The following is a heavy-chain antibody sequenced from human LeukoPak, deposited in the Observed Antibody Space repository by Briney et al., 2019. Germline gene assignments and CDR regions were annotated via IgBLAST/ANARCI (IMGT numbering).Heavy chain of an antibody. CDR3: GGGHYDYVWGSYRMIDY. V-gene: IGHV1-69*06. Sequence: GSSVKVSCKASGGTFSSYAISWVRQAPGQGLEWMGGIIPIFGTANYAQKFQGRVTITADKSTSTAYMELSSLRSEEKAVYYCGGGHYDYVWGSYRMIDYWGQGTLVTVSS. CDR2: IIPIFGTA. CDR1: GGTFSSYA. D-gene: IGHD3-16*02. J-gene: IGHJ4*02.